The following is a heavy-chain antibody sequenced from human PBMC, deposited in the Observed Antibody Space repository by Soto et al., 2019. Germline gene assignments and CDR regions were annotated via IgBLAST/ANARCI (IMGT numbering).Heavy chain of an antibody. Sequence: KESGPTLVKPTQTLTLTCTFSGFSLNTRAVGVGWIRQAPGKALEWLALINWNDDERYNPSLKDRLTITKDTSKNHVVLTMTNIGPVDTATYYCAHRHDLGGFDIWGQGTAVTVSS. CDR2: INWNDDE. V-gene: IGHV2-5*01. J-gene: IGHJ3*02. CDR1: GFSLNTRAVG. D-gene: IGHD2-15*01. CDR3: AHRHDLGGFDI.